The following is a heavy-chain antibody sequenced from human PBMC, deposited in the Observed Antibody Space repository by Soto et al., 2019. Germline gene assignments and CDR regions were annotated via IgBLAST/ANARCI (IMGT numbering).Heavy chain of an antibody. J-gene: IGHJ4*02. V-gene: IGHV3-21*01. Sequence: EVQLVESGGGLVKPGGSLRLSCAASGFTFKLYTMHWVRQAPGKGLEWVSFCTPSSSSISYADSVEGRFTISRDNATNSLYLQIHNLRAEETAVYYCARDAASSLDHWGQGTLVTVSS. CDR2: CTPSSSSI. CDR3: ARDAASSLDH. D-gene: IGHD6-13*01. CDR1: GFTFKLYT.